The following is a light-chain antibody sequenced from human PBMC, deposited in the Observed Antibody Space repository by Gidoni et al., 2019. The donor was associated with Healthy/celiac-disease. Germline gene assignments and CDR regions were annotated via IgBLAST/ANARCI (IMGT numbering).Light chain of an antibody. Sequence: QSALTQPASVSGSPGQSITISCTGTSSDVGGYNYVSCYQQHPGKAPKLMIYEVSNRPSGVSNRFSGSKSGNTVSLTISGLQAEDEADYYCSSYTSSSTLYVVFGGGTKLTVL. CDR1: SSDVGGYNY. V-gene: IGLV2-14*01. CDR2: EVS. CDR3: SSYTSSSTLYVV. J-gene: IGLJ2*01.